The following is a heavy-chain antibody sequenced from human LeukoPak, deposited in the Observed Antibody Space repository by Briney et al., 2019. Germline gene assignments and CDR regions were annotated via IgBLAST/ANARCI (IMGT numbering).Heavy chain of an antibody. J-gene: IGHJ4*02. CDR1: GGSISSYY. V-gene: IGHV4-4*07. CDR2: IYTTGST. Sequence: SETLSLTCTVSGGSISSYYWSWIRQPAGKGLEWIGRIYTTGSTNYNPSLKSRVTISVDTSKNQFSLKLSSVTAADTAVYYCVRFSGHGDYASWGQGALVTVSS. D-gene: IGHD4-17*01. CDR3: VRFSGHGDYAS.